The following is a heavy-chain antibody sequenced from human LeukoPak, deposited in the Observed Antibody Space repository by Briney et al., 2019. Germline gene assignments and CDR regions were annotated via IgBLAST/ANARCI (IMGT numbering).Heavy chain of an antibody. J-gene: IGHJ4*02. CDR1: GGSFSGYY. D-gene: IGHD3-22*01. Sequence: SETLSLTCAVYGGSFSGYYWSWIRQPPGKGLEWIGEINHSGSTNYNPSLKSRVTISVDTSKNQFSLKLSSVTAADTAVYYCARAPRTEKYSSGYPRPHFDYWGQGTLVTVSS. CDR3: ARAPRTEKYSSGYPRPHFDY. CDR2: INHSGST. V-gene: IGHV4-34*01.